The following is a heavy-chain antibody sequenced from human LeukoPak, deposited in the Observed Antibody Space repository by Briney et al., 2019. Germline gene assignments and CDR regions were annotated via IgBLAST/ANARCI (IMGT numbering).Heavy chain of an antibody. J-gene: IGHJ4*02. CDR2: INRSGST. V-gene: IGHV4-34*01. CDR1: GGSFSGYY. D-gene: IGHD2-15*01. CDR3: ARSPSGYCSGGSCHGGDYFDY. Sequence: SETLSLTCAVYGGSFSGYYWSWIRQPPGKGLEWIGEINRSGSTNYNPSLKSRVTISVDTSKNQFSLKLSSVTAADTAVYYCARSPSGYCSGGSCHGGDYFDYWGQGTLVTVSS.